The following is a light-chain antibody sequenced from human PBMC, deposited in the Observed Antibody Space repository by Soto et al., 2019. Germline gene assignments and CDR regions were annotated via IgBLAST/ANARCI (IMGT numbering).Light chain of an antibody. J-gene: IGKJ1*01. CDR1: QSIGRF. Sequence: DIQITQSPSTLSSSVGDRVTNTCLASQSIGRFLAWYQHQPGKAPKLLIYDASTLESGVPSRFSGTGSGTEFTFSITSLQPEDFGTYYCQQCYMGWTFGQGTKVDIK. CDR2: DAS. CDR3: QQCYMGWT. V-gene: IGKV1-5*01.